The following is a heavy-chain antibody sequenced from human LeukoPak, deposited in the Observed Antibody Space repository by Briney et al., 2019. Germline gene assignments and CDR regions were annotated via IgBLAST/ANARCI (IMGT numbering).Heavy chain of an antibody. J-gene: IGHJ4*02. V-gene: IGHV4-61*02. Sequence: SETLSLTCTVSGGSISSGSYYWSWVRQPAGKGLEWIGRIYTSGSTNYNPSLKSRVTISVDTSKNQFSLKLSSVTAADTAVYYCAQGGDYSSSSVFDYWGQGTLVTVSS. CDR3: AQGGDYSSSSVFDY. CDR2: IYTSGST. D-gene: IGHD6-6*01. CDR1: GGSISSGSYY.